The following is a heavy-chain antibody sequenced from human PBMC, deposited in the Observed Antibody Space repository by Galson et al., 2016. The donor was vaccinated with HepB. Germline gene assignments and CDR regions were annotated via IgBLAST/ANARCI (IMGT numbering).Heavy chain of an antibody. CDR1: GFSFDDYA. D-gene: IGHD4-11*01. Sequence: SLRLSCAASGFSFDDYAMHWVRQGPGKGLEWVSGISWNGGSIGYADSVKGRFTISRDNAKNSLYLQMNSLRAEDTALYYCAKDIYDFSAYDYWGQGTLVTVSS. V-gene: IGHV3-9*01. CDR2: ISWNGGSI. CDR3: AKDIYDFSAYDY. J-gene: IGHJ4*02.